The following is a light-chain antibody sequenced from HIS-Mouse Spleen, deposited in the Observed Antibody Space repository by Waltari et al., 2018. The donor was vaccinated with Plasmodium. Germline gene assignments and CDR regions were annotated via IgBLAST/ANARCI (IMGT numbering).Light chain of an antibody. V-gene: IGKV1-8*01. Sequence: IRLTQSPSSFSATTGDRVTITCRASQGISSYLAWYQQKPGKAPKLLIYAASTLQSGVPSRFSGSGSGTDFTLTISCLQSEDFATYYCQQYYSYPFTFGPGTKVDIK. CDR3: QQYYSYPFT. CDR2: AAS. J-gene: IGKJ3*01. CDR1: QGISSY.